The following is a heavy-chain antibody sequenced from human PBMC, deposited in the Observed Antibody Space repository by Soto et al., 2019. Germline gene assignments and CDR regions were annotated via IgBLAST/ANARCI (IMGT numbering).Heavy chain of an antibody. D-gene: IGHD5-18*01. CDR1: GGTFSSYA. CDR3: ARPFGYSYDLCYYGMDV. Sequence: QVQLVQSGAEVKKPGSSVKVSCKASGGTFSSYAISWVRQAPGQGLEWMGGIIPIFGTANYAQKFQGRVTSTADESTSTAYMELSSLRSEDTAVYYCARPFGYSYDLCYYGMDVWGQGTTVTVSS. CDR2: IIPIFGTA. V-gene: IGHV1-69*12. J-gene: IGHJ6*02.